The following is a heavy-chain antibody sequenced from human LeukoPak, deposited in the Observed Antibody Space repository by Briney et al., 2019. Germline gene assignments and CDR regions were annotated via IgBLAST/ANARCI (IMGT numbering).Heavy chain of an antibody. Sequence: SETLSLTCTVSGGSISSTSYWGWIRQPPGKGLEWIGSIYYSGSTYYNPSPKSRVTISVDTSKNQFSLRLSSVTAADTAVYYCARKGGGNCGGDCPFDYWGQGILVTVSS. D-gene: IGHD2-21*02. V-gene: IGHV4-39*07. CDR3: ARKGGGNCGGDCPFDY. J-gene: IGHJ4*02. CDR1: GGSISSTSY. CDR2: IYYSGST.